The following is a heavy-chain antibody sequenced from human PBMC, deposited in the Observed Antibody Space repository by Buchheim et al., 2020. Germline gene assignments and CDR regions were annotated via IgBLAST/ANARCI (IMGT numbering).Heavy chain of an antibody. CDR2: ISWNSGTI. D-gene: IGHD5-18*01. J-gene: IGHJ4*02. Sequence: EVQLVESGGGLVQPGRSLRLSCAASGFNFDDFAMHWVRQAPGKGLEWVSGISWNSGTIAYADSVKGRFTISREHNKKSLYLQMNSLRAEDTALYYCAKDSDPAMVTPFDYWGQGTL. CDR3: AKDSDPAMVTPFDY. CDR1: GFNFDDFA. V-gene: IGHV3-9*01.